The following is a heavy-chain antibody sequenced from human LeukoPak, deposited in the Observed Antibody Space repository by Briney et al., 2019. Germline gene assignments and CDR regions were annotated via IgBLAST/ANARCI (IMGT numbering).Heavy chain of an antibody. Sequence: SCKAPGYTFTGYNMHWMRQAPGQGLDWMGWINPNIGVTNYAQKFQGRVTMTRDTAISTVYMELSRLRSDDTAVYYCAREGCIVGATASWFDPWGQGTLVTVSS. V-gene: IGHV1-2*02. CDR2: INPNIGVT. J-gene: IGHJ5*02. CDR3: AREGCIVGATASWFDP. D-gene: IGHD1-26*01. CDR1: GYTFTGYN.